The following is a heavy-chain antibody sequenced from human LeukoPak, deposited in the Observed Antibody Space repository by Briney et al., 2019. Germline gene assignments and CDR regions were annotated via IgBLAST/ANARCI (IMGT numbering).Heavy chain of an antibody. D-gene: IGHD2-15*01. CDR2: IGDSGGTT. Sequence: GGSLRLSCAASGFTFSSYAMSWVRQAPGKGLEWVSAIGDSGGTTYYADSVKGRFTSSRDNSKNTLYLQMNSLGAEDTALYYRVTHCSGGYCSVYWGQGTLVTVSS. V-gene: IGHV3-23*01. J-gene: IGHJ4*02. CDR3: VTHCSGGYCSVY. CDR1: GFTFSSYA.